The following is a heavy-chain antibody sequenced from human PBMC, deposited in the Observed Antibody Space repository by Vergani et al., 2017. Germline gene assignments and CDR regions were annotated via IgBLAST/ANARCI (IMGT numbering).Heavy chain of an antibody. V-gene: IGHV3-21*01. CDR3: ARDKRGSWTYYYYYGMDV. D-gene: IGHD6-13*01. CDR1: GFTFSSYS. J-gene: IGHJ6*02. CDR2: ISSSSSYI. Sequence: EVQLVESGGGLVKRGGSLRLSCAASGFTFSSYSMNWVRQAPGKGLEWVSSISSSSSYIHYSDSLKGRFTISRDNAKSSLYLQMNSLRAEDTAVYYCARDKRGSWTYYYYYGMDVWGQGTTVTVSS.